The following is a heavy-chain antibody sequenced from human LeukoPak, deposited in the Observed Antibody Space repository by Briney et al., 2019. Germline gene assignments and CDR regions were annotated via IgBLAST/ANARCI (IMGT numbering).Heavy chain of an antibody. CDR2: ISWNSGSI. D-gene: IGHD2-2*01. CDR3: AKDSGLGLGYCSSTSCDDGAFDI. V-gene: IGHV3-9*01. Sequence: GGSLRLSCAASGFTFDDYAMHWVRQAPGKGLEWVSGISWNSGSIGYADSVKGRFTISRDNAKNSLYLQMNSLRAEDTAVYYCAKDSGLGLGYCSSTSCDDGAFDIWGQGTMVTVSS. CDR1: GFTFDDYA. J-gene: IGHJ3*02.